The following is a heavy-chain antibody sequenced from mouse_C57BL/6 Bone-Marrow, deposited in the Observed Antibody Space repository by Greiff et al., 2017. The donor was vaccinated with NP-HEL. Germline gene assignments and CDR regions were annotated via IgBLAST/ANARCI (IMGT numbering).Heavy chain of an antibody. CDR3: ARCGYYVSYYCDD. Sequence: EVKLMESGGDLVKPGGSLKLSCAASGFTFSSYGMSWVRQTPDKRLEWVATISSGGSYTYYPDSVKGRFTIARDNAKETLYLRMSSLKSEDTAMYDCARCGYYVSYYCDDWGKGTTLTVSS. CDR1: GFTFSSYG. V-gene: IGHV5-6*01. CDR2: ISSGGSYT. J-gene: IGHJ2*01. D-gene: IGHD2-3*01.